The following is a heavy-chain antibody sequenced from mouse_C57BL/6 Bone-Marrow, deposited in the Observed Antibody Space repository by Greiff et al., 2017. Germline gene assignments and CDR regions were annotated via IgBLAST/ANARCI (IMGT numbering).Heavy chain of an antibody. CDR1: GYTFTSYW. Sequence: QVQLKQPGAELVMPGASVKLSCKASGYTFTSYWMHWVKQRPGQGLEWIGEIDPSDSYTNYNQKFKGKSTLTVDKSSSTAYMQLSSLTSEDSAVYYCARWRDYYGSLWYFDVWGTGTTVTVSS. CDR3: ARWRDYYGSLWYFDV. D-gene: IGHD1-1*01. J-gene: IGHJ1*03. V-gene: IGHV1-69*01. CDR2: IDPSDSYT.